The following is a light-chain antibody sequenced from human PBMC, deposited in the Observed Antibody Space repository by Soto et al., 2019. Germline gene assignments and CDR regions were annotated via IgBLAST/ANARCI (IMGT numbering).Light chain of an antibody. Sequence: DIQMPQSPPSLSASVGDRVTITCRASQGIGNSLAWYQQKPGTVPKLLIYSASTLQSGVPSRFSGSGSGTDFTLTISSLQPEDVAAYYCQKYNTVPATFGQGTRLEIK. CDR3: QKYNTVPAT. V-gene: IGKV1-27*01. CDR1: QGIGNS. J-gene: IGKJ5*01. CDR2: SAS.